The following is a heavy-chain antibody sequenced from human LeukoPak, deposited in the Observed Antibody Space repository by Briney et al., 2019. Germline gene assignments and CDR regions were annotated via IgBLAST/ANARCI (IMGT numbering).Heavy chain of an antibody. V-gene: IGHV3-48*03. CDR1: GFTFSSYE. J-gene: IGHJ4*02. CDR2: ISSSGSTI. CDR3: ARDTYMVTWFDY. Sequence: PWGSLRLSCAASGFTFSSYEMNWVRQAPGKGLEWASYISSSGSTIYYADSVKGRFTISRDNAKNSLYLQMNSLRAEDTAVYYCARDTYMVTWFDYWGQGTLVTVSS. D-gene: IGHD5-18*01.